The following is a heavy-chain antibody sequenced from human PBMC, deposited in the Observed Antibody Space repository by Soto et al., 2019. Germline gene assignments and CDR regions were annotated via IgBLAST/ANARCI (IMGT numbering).Heavy chain of an antibody. J-gene: IGHJ6*02. Sequence: QVQLQESGPGLVKPSETLSLTCTVSGGSISSYYWSWIRQPPGKGLEWIGYFYYSGSTNYNPSLKSRVTISVDTSKNQFSLKLSSVTAADTAVYYCARDPSPSYCSGGSCYSYYYGMDVWGQGTTVTVSS. CDR1: GGSISSYY. D-gene: IGHD2-15*01. CDR2: FYYSGST. V-gene: IGHV4-59*01. CDR3: ARDPSPSYCSGGSCYSYYYGMDV.